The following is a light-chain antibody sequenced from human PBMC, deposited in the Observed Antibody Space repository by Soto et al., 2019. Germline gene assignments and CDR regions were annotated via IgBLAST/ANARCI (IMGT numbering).Light chain of an antibody. J-gene: IGKJ1*01. CDR1: QNIGTY. V-gene: IGKV3-20*01. Sequence: IVLTQSPGTLSLSPGERATLSCRASQNIGTYLAWYQHKPGQAPSVLIFGASTRANGVPDRSSGRGSGTDFTLTISRLDPADFAGYYGQQYGTSPSWTFGQGTKVDIK. CDR2: GAS. CDR3: QQYGTSPSWT.